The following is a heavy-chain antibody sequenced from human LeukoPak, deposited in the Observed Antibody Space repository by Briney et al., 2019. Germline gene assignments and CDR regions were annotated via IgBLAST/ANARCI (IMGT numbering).Heavy chain of an antibody. CDR3: ARGERVSGSYSIDY. CDR1: GFTFSTYG. V-gene: IGHV3-23*01. D-gene: IGHD1-26*01. J-gene: IGHJ4*02. CDR2: ISGSGGST. Sequence: GGSLRLSCAASGFTFSTYGMSWVRQAPGKGLEWVSAISGSGGSTYYADSVKGRFTISRDNAKNTLYLQMNSLRAEDTAVYYCARGERVSGSYSIDYWGQGTLVTVSS.